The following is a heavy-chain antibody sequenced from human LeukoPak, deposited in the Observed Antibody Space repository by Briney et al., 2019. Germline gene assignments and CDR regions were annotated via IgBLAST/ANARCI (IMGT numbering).Heavy chain of an antibody. Sequence: PGGSLRLSCAASGFTFSSYAMHWVRQAPGKGLEWVAVISYDGSNKYYAESVKGRFTISRDNSKNTLYLQMNSLRAEDTAVYYCARAIVGATKGDYWGQGALVTVSS. D-gene: IGHD1-26*01. CDR3: ARAIVGATKGDY. CDR2: ISYDGSNK. V-gene: IGHV3-30-3*01. CDR1: GFTFSSYA. J-gene: IGHJ4*02.